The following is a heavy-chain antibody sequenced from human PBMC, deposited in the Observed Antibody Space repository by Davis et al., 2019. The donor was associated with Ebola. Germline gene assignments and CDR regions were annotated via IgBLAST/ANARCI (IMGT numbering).Heavy chain of an antibody. CDR3: ARDSRYYGMDV. V-gene: IGHV3-33*01. D-gene: IGHD4-11*01. J-gene: IGHJ6*04. CDR1: GFTFSSYG. CDR2: IWYDGSNK. Sequence: GESLKISCAASGFTFSSYGMHWVRQAPGKGLEWVAVIWYDGSNKYYADSVKGRFTISRDNSKNTLYLQMNSLRAEDTAVYYCARDSRYYGMDVWGKGTTVTVSS.